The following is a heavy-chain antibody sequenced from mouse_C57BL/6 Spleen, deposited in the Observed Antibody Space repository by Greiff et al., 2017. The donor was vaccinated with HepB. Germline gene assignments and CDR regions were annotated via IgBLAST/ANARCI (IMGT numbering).Heavy chain of an antibody. CDR1: GYTFTDYN. V-gene: IGHV1-18*01. Sequence: EVKLVESGPELVKPGASVKIPCKASGYTFTDYNMDWVKQSHGKSLEWIGDINPNNGGTIYNQKFKGKATLTVDKSSSTAYMELRSLTSEDTAVYYCARERMGYRGMDYGGQGTSVTVSS. J-gene: IGHJ4*01. CDR3: ARERMGYRGMDY. CDR2: INPNNGGT. D-gene: IGHD2-2*01.